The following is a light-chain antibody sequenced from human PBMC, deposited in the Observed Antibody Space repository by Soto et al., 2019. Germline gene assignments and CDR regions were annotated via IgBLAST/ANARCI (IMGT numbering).Light chain of an antibody. CDR1: SSDIGGYNY. CDR3: GSYTTSSTWV. CDR2: DVS. Sequence: QSVLTQPASVSGSPGQSITMSCTGTSSDIGGYNYVSWYQQRPGKAPKLMIYDVSDRPSGVSDRFSGSKSGNTASLTISGLQSEDEADYSCGSYTTSSTWVFGGGTKLTVL. J-gene: IGLJ3*02. V-gene: IGLV2-14*03.